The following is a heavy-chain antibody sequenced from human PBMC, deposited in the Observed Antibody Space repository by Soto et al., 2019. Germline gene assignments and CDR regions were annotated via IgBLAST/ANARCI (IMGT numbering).Heavy chain of an antibody. D-gene: IGHD2-15*01. Sequence: QVQLVESGGGVVQPGRSLRLSCAASGFTFSIYGMHWVRQAPGKGREWVSSIRYDGDNKYYGDSVKGRFTICRDTSRNTLCWQMNSLRGEGTGLYYCVGRGSQNWVDYWGLGTQFTVSS. CDR3: VGRGSQNWVDY. CDR1: GFTFSIYG. CDR2: IRYDGDNK. V-gene: IGHV3-33*01. J-gene: IGHJ5*01.